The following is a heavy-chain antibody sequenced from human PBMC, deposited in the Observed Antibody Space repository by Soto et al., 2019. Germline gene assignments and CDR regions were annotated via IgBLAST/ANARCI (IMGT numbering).Heavy chain of an antibody. D-gene: IGHD2-2*03. CDR1: GLTFSVYA. V-gene: IGHV3-30*18. CDR2: ISHDRGIT. Sequence: EQLMESGGGFIQPGKCLRLSCAASGLTFSVYAMHWDRQAPGKGLVWVAVISHDRGITDCGDSVKGRFTVPRDSSQSTVYLEMHTLRPEDRAVYHCAKSSPWVLGFDFWGQGTLVTVSS. CDR3: AKSSPWVLGFDF. J-gene: IGHJ4*02.